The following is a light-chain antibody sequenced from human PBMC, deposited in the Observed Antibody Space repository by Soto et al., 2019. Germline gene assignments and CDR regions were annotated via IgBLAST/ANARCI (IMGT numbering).Light chain of an antibody. CDR2: AAA. V-gene: IGKV1-8*01. Sequence: AIRMTQSPSSISAPTGDRVTITCRASQGSSSFLAWYQQKPGKAPKLLIYAAATLQRGAPSRFSASGSGTDFTLTISRLQYEDFATYFCLQYLSYPYTFGQGTKLEI. CDR3: LQYLSYPYT. CDR1: QGSSSF. J-gene: IGKJ2*01.